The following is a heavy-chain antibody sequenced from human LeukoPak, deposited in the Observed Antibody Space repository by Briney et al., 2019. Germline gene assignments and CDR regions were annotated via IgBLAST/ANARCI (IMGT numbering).Heavy chain of an antibody. Sequence: SETLSLTRTVSGGSISSYYWSWIRQPPGKGLEWIGYIYHSGSTYYNPSLKSRVTISVDTSKNQFSLKLSSVTAADTAVYYCARLSYSSSPYYYYYYYMDVWGKGTTVTVSS. CDR2: IYHSGST. D-gene: IGHD6-6*01. CDR3: ARLSYSSSPYYYYYYYMDV. CDR1: GGSISSYY. J-gene: IGHJ6*03. V-gene: IGHV4-4*09.